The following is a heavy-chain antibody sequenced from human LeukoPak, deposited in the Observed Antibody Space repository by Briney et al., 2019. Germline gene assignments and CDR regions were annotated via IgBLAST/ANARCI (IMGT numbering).Heavy chain of an antibody. CDR2: INHSGST. Sequence: SETLSLTCAVYGGSFSGYYWSWIRQPPGKGLEWIGEINHSGSTNYNPSLKSRVTISVDTSKNQFSLKLSSVTAADTAVYYCAREEVNGLGEGFDYWGQGTLVTVSS. D-gene: IGHD3/OR15-3a*01. CDR3: AREEVNGLGEGFDY. J-gene: IGHJ4*02. V-gene: IGHV4-34*01. CDR1: GGSFSGYY.